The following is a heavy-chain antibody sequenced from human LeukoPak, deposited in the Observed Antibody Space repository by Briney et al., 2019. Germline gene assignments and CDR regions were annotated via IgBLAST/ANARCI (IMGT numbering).Heavy chain of an antibody. Sequence: PSETLSLTCTVSGGSISSSSYYWGWIRQPPGKGLEWIGSIYYSGSTYYNPSLKSRVTISVDTSKNQFSLKLSSVTAADTAVYYCARGTSGSYYGVWFDPWGQGTLVTVSS. D-gene: IGHD1-26*01. V-gene: IGHV4-39*07. CDR3: ARGTSGSYYGVWFDP. CDR2: IYYSGST. CDR1: GGSISSSSYY. J-gene: IGHJ5*02.